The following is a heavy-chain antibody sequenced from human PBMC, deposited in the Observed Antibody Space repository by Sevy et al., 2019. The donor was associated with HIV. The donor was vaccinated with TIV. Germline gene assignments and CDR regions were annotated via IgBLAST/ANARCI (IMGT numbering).Heavy chain of an antibody. CDR2: ISSSSGTI. J-gene: IGHJ4*02. CDR3: ARENCSGGTCYLEFDS. D-gene: IGHD2-15*01. Sequence: GSLRLSCAASGFTFNSYSMNWVRQAPGKGLEWISYISSSSGTIYYADSVKGRFTISRDNAKNSLYLQMNSLRDEDTAVYYCARENCSGGTCYLEFDSWGQGALVTVSS. V-gene: IGHV3-48*02. CDR1: GFTFNSYS.